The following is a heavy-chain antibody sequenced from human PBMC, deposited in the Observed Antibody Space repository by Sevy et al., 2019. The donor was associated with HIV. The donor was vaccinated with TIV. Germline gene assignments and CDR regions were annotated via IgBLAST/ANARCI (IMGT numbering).Heavy chain of an antibody. CDR3: ARPDSYSYYGMDV. Sequence: SETLSLTCTVSGGSISTSSYYWAWIRQPPGKGLEWIGSIYYSGSTYYNPSRKSRVTISVDRSKNQFSLNLRSVTAADTAAYYCARPDSYSYYGMDVWGQGTTVTVSS. CDR2: IYYSGST. V-gene: IGHV4-39*01. D-gene: IGHD3-22*01. J-gene: IGHJ6*02. CDR1: GGSISTSSYY.